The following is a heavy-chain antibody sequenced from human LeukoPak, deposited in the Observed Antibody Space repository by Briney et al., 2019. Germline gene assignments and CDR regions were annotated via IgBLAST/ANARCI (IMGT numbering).Heavy chain of an antibody. CDR2: IYYSGGA. CDR3: AREGVEMTTAYYFDF. V-gene: IGHV4-59*01. D-gene: IGHD5-24*01. CDR1: AASMKTYY. J-gene: IGHJ4*02. Sequence: SDTLSLTCTVSAASMKTYYWTWIRQSPGKGLEGLGYIYYSGGANYNPSLRNRVNISVDTSNSQFSLNLTSVTAADTAIYYCAREGVEMTTAYYFDFWGQGILVTVSS.